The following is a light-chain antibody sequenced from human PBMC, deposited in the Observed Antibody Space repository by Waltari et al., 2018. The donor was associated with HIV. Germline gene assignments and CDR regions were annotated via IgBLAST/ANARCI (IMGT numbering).Light chain of an antibody. CDR2: DVS. CDR1: SSDVGGYNS. V-gene: IGLV2-14*03. J-gene: IGLJ1*01. Sequence: QSALTQPASVSGSPGQSITISCTGTSSDVGGYNSVAWYQQHPGKAPKLIIYDVSNRPQVVPVRFAGSKSGNTASLTISGLQAEDEADDYCKSKTSSSTPCVFGTGTKVTVL. CDR3: KSKTSSSTPCV.